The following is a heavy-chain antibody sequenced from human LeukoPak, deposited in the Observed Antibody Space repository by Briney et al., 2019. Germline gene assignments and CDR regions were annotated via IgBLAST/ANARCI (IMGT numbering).Heavy chain of an antibody. J-gene: IGHJ4*02. V-gene: IGHV4-59*01. CDR2: IYNSGST. Sequence: PSETLSLTCTVSGGSISSYYWSWLRQPPGKGLEGIGYIYNSGSTNYNPSLKSRVTISVDTSKNQFSLKLSSVTAADTAVYYCARQSGSYSYYFDYWGQGTLVTVSS. CDR3: ARQSGSYSYYFDY. CDR1: GGSISSYY. D-gene: IGHD1-26*01.